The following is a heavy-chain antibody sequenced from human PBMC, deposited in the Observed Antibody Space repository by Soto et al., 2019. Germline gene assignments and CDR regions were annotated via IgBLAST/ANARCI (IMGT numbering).Heavy chain of an antibody. V-gene: IGHV4-39*01. CDR1: GRSISDSSYY. CDR2: IYYSGST. J-gene: IGHJ4*02. CDR3: MLGSGWKDFDY. D-gene: IGHD3-22*01. Sequence: PSETLSLTCTVSGRSISDSSYYWGWIRQPPGKGLEWIGNIYYSGSTYYNPSLKSRVTISVDTSKNQFSLKLSSVTAADTAVYYCMLGSGWKDFDYWGQGTLVTVS.